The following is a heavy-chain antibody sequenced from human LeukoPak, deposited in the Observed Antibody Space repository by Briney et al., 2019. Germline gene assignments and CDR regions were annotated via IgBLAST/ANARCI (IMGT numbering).Heavy chain of an antibody. CDR2: IYDSGST. V-gene: IGHV4-61*01. CDR1: DGSISSGSYY. Sequence: SETLSLTCSVSDGSISSGSYYLNCIRQPPGKGLEWIGQIYDSGSTNYNPSLKSRVTISVDTSKNQFSLKLSSVTAADTAVYYCARGFHLNYDILTGYYRYGAFDIWGQGTTVTVSS. D-gene: IGHD3-9*01. J-gene: IGHJ3*02. CDR3: ARGFHLNYDILTGYYRYGAFDI.